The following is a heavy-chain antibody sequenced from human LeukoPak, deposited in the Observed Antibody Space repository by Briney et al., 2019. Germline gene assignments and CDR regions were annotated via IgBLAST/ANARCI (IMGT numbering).Heavy chain of an antibody. D-gene: IGHD2-2*01. CDR1: GFTFSSYA. V-gene: IGHV3-30-3*01. CDR3: RRGFCSSTRCQSYYYGMDV. J-gene: IGHJ6*02. CDR2: ISYDGSNK. Sequence: PGRSLRLSCAASGFTFSSYAMHWVRQAPGKGLEWVAVISYDGSNKYYADSVKGRFTISRDNSKNTLYLQMNSLRAEDTAVYYFRRGFCSSTRCQSYYYGMDVWGQGTTVTVSS.